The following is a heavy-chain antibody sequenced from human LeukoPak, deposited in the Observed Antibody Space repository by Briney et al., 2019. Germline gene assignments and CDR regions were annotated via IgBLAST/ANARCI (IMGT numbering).Heavy chain of an antibody. D-gene: IGHD5-18*01. Sequence: PGGSLRLSCAASGFTFSSYGMHWVRQAPGKGLEWVAVISYDGSNKYYADSVKGRFTISRDNSKNALYLQMNSLRAEDTAVYYCAKNGLRGYSYGYYIDYWGQGTLVTVSS. CDR2: ISYDGSNK. CDR1: GFTFSSYG. CDR3: AKNGLRGYSYGYYIDY. J-gene: IGHJ4*02. V-gene: IGHV3-30*18.